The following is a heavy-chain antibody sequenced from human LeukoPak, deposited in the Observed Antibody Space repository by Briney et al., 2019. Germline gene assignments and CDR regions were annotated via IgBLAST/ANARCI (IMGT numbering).Heavy chain of an antibody. J-gene: IGHJ3*02. CDR2: ISDSGDAT. D-gene: IGHD2-2*02. Sequence: GGSLRLSXEVSGFIFSYYGMNWVRQAPGKGLEWVSAISDSGDATYYADSVKGRFTISRDNAKNSLYLQMNSLRAEDTAVYYCARSYTDAFDIWGQGTMVTVSS. V-gene: IGHV3-21*01. CDR3: ARSYTDAFDI. CDR1: GFIFSYYG.